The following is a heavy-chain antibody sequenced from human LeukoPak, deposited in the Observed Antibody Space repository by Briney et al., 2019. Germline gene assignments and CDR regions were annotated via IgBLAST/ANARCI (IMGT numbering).Heavy chain of an antibody. CDR3: ARDLGSGDHGLLV. CDR1: RFTFNFYT. J-gene: IGHJ4*02. V-gene: IGHV3-48*01. CDR2: ISRTGTTI. Sequence: PGGSLRLSCAPSRFTFNFYTMNWVRQAPGEGLEWISYISRTGTTIYYADSVKGRFTISRDNAKNSLYMQMNSLRVEDTGLYFCARDLGSGDHGLLVWGQGTLLTVSS. D-gene: IGHD2-21*02.